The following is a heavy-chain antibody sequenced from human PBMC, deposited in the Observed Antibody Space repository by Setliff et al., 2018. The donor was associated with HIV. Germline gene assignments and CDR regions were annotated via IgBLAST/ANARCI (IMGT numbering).Heavy chain of an antibody. CDR1: GFTFSTYA. CDR2: ISGSGDTT. J-gene: IGHJ3*02. D-gene: IGHD2-2*01. CDR3: AKCSTSKATCDVSDI. V-gene: IGHV3-23*01. Sequence: GESLRLSCAASGFTFSTYAMTWVRQAPGKGMEWVSAISGSGDTTYNADSVKGRFTVSRDNSKNTLYLQMNSLKVGDMAVYYCAKCSTSKATCDVSDIWGQGTMVTVS.